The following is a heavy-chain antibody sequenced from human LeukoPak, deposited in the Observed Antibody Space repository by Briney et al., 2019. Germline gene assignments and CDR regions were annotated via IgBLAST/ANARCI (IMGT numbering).Heavy chain of an antibody. J-gene: IGHJ4*02. V-gene: IGHV4-59*01. CDR1: GGSSSSYY. D-gene: IGHD6-19*01. CDR2: IRDSGST. Sequence: TSETLSLTCTVYGGSSSSYYWTWIRQPPGKGLEWIGYIRDSGSTNYNPSLKSRVTISADTSKKQFSLKVRSVTAADTATYFCARDVGAGTDYWGQGILVTVSS. CDR3: ARDVGAGTDY.